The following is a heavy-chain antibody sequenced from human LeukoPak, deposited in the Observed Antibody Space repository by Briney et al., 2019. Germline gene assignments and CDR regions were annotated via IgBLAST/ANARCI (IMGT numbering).Heavy chain of an antibody. V-gene: IGHV3-30*03. Sequence: GGSLRLSCAASGFRFSDYAIHWVRQAPGKGLEWVAFISYDGGNELYADSVKGRFTISRDNSKNTVYLQMNSLKPEETAVYYCARDLEHDILTDCYLYYGMDVWGQGTTVTVSS. CDR2: ISYDGGNE. CDR1: GFRFSDYA. D-gene: IGHD3-9*01. CDR3: ARDLEHDILTDCYLYYGMDV. J-gene: IGHJ6*02.